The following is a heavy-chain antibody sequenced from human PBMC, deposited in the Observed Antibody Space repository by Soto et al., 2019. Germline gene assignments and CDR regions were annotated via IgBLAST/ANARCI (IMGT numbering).Heavy chain of an antibody. CDR3: ANVDYGDNSEYIHH. J-gene: IGHJ1*01. V-gene: IGHV3-30*18. D-gene: IGHD4-17*01. CDR2: ISYDGSNK. CDR1: GFTFSSYG. Sequence: QVQLVESGGGVVQPGKSLRLSCAASGFTFSSYGMHWVRQAPGKGLEWVTLISYDGSNKYYADSVKGRFTISRDNSKNTVYQQMNSLRLEDTPLYYCANVDYGDNSEYIHHWGQGTLVTVSA.